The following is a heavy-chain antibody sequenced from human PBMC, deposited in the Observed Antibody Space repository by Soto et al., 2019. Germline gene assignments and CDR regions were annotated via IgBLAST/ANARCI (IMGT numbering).Heavy chain of an antibody. V-gene: IGHV1-69*13. CDR3: ARDYPWVTADYYGMDV. D-gene: IGHD2-21*02. CDR2: ISPIFGTA. J-gene: IGHJ6*02. CDR1: GYTFTSYG. Sequence: SVKVSCKASGYTFTSYGSSWVRQAPGQGLKWMGGISPIFGTANYAQKFQGRVTITADESTSTAYMELSSLRSEDTAVYYCARDYPWVTADYYGMDVWGQGTTVTVSS.